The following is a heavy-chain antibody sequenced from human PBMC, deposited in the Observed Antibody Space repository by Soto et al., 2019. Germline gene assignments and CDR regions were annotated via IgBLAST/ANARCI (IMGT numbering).Heavy chain of an antibody. CDR1: GGSISSGGYY. J-gene: IGHJ1*01. V-gene: IGHV4-31*03. D-gene: IGHD3-10*01. Sequence: QVQLQESGPGLVKASQTLSLTCNVSGGSISSGGYYWTWIRQHPGKGLEWIGNIHHSGSTFYNPALESRVSISVDTSKNQSSLKLSSVTAADTAVYFCVRGVLSWGQGTLVTVSS. CDR2: IHHSGST. CDR3: VRGVLS.